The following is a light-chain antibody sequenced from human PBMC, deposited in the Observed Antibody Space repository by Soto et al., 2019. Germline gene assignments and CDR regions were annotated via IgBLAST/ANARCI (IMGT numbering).Light chain of an antibody. CDR1: QSISSR. J-gene: IGKJ4*01. Sequence: DIQMTQSPSTLSASVGDRVTITCRASQSISSRLAWYQQKPGKAPKILIYDASDLESGVPSRFSGSGSGTEFTLTISSLHPDDFATYYCQQYNSYSLTFGGGTKVEIK. V-gene: IGKV1-5*01. CDR2: DAS. CDR3: QQYNSYSLT.